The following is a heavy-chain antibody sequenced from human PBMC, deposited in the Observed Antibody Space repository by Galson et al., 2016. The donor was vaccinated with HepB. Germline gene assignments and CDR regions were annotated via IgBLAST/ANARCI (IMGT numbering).Heavy chain of an antibody. Sequence: SGAEVKKPGESLRISCDVSGYSFTTYWISWVRQMPGKGLEWMGRIDPKDSYTNYSPSFQGHVTISVDKSISAAYLQWSSLKASDTATYYCARMEAAAGISFMRHWGQGTLVTVSS. CDR3: ARMEAAAGISFMRH. D-gene: IGHD6-25*01. V-gene: IGHV5-10-1*01. CDR2: IDPKDSYT. J-gene: IGHJ1*01. CDR1: GYSFTTYW.